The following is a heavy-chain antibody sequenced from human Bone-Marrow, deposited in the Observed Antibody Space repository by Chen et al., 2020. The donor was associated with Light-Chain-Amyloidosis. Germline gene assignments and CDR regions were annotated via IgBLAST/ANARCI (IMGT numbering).Heavy chain of an antibody. V-gene: IGHV3-30*02. D-gene: IGHD3-10*01. CDR1: GFTFRSYG. J-gene: IGHJ4*02. Sequence: GGGVVQPGGSLRLSCAASGFTFRSYGMHWVRPAPGKGLEWVAFVRYDGSNKYYADSVKGRFTISRDNSKNTLYLQMNSLRAEDTAVYYCAKEPSRHMVRGGPELDYWGQGTLVTVS. CDR3: AKEPSRHMVRGGPELDY. CDR2: VRYDGSNK.